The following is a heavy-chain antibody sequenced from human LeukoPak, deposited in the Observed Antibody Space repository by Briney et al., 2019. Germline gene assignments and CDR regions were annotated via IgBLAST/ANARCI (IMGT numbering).Heavy chain of an antibody. D-gene: IGHD1-26*01. CDR3: ARLGYSGSYYERPFDI. CDR1: GGTFSSYA. CDR2: IIPIFGTA. V-gene: IGHV1-69*06. J-gene: IGHJ3*02. Sequence: SVKVSCKASGGTFSSYAISWVRRAPGQGLEWMGGIIPIFGTANYAQKFQGRVTITADKSTSTAYMELSSLRSEDTAVYYCARLGYSGSYYERPFDIWGQGTMVTVSS.